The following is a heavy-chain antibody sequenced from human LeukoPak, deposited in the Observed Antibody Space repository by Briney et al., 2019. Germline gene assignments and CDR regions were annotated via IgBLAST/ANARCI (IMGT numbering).Heavy chain of an antibody. J-gene: IGHJ4*02. V-gene: IGHV3-30*04. CDR2: ISYDGSNE. D-gene: IGHD3-16*02. CDR3: AKDSLLRLGELSPLDY. Sequence: GGSLRLSCAASGFTFSSYVMHWVRQAPGKGLEWVAIISYDGSNEYYADSVKGRFTISRDNSKNTLYLQMNSLRAEDTAVYYCAKDSLLRLGELSPLDYWGQGTLVTVSS. CDR1: GFTFSSYV.